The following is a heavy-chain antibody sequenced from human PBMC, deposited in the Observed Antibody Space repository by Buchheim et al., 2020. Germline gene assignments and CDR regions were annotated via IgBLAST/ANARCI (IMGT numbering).Heavy chain of an antibody. J-gene: IGHJ6*02. D-gene: IGHD4-17*01. CDR1: GFIFSSFA. Sequence: EVQLLESGGGLVQPGGSLTLSCGASGFIFSSFAMSWVRQAPGKGLEWVGRIKSKTDGGTTDYAAPVKGRFNISSDASKNTLYLQMNSLKTEDTAVYYCTPNYGDLYYYYYYGMDVWGQGTT. V-gene: IGHV3-15*01. CDR2: IKSKTDGGTT. CDR3: TPNYGDLYYYYYYGMDV.